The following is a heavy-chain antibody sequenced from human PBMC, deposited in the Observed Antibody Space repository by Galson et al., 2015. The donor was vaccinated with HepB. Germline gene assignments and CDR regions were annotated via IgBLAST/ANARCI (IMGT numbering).Heavy chain of an antibody. CDR2: VYYSDSGNT. CDR1: GGSMNSYY. V-gene: IGHV4-59*01. J-gene: IGHJ3*02. Sequence: ETLSLTCTVSGGSMNSYYWSWIRQTPGKGLKGLEWIGYVYYSDSGNTNYNPSLKSRVTISVDTSKNQFSLNLNSMTAADTAVHYCARGGTMMQIWGQGTMVTVSS. CDR3: ARGGTMMQI. D-gene: IGHD3-22*01.